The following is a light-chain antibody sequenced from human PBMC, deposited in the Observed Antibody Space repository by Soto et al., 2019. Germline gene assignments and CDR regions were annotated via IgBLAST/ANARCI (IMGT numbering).Light chain of an antibody. CDR3: QQYDDLPFT. V-gene: IGKV1-33*01. Sequence: DIQMTQSPSSLSASVGDRVTITCQASQEISNFLNWYQQKPGRAPKLLIYGASNLETGVPSNLSGSGSGTAFTFTIARLQPGEAATYYWQQYDDLPFTFGPGTKVDIK. CDR2: GAS. J-gene: IGKJ3*01. CDR1: QEISNF.